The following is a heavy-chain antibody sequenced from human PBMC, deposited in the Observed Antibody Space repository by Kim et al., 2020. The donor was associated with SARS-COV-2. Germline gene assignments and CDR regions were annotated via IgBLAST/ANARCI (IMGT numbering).Heavy chain of an antibody. CDR1: GGTFSSYA. CDR3: ARNVGLYGANDY. J-gene: IGHJ4*02. CDR2: IIPIFGTA. V-gene: IGHV1-69*13. Sequence: SVKVSCKASGGTFSSYAISWVRQAPGQGLEWMGGIIPIFGTANYAQKFQGRVTITADESTSTAYMELSSLRSEDTAVYYCARNVGLYGANDYWGQGTLVTVSS. D-gene: IGHD4-17*01.